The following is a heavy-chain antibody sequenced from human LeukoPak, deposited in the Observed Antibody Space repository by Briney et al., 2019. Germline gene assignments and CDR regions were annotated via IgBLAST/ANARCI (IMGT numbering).Heavy chain of an antibody. Sequence: SETLSLTCSVSGGSISSYYWSWSRQPPGKGLEWIGYIYYSGSTNYNPSLKSRVTISLDTSKSQFSLKLTSVTAADTAVYYCASVPIPYARSRTDYRFDPWGQGTLVTVAS. CDR2: IYYSGST. J-gene: IGHJ5*02. CDR1: GGSISSYY. CDR3: ASVPIPYARSRTDYRFDP. V-gene: IGHV4-59*01. D-gene: IGHD2-2*01.